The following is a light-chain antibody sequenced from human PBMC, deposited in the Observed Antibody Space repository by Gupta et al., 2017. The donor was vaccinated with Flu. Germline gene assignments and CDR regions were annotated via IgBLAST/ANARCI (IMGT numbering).Light chain of an antibody. J-gene: IGKJ1*01. V-gene: IGKV1-9*01. Sequence: DIQLTQSPSFLSASVGDRVTITCRASQGISSHLAWYQQKPGKAPKLMIYAASTLQSGVPSRFSGSGSGTEFTLTISSLQPEDFATYYYQRLSGYPRTFGQGTKVEIK. CDR2: AAS. CDR1: QGISSH. CDR3: QRLSGYPRT.